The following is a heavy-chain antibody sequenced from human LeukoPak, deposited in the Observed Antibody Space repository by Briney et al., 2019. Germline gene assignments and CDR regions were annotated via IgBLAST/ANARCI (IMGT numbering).Heavy chain of an antibody. D-gene: IGHD6-25*01. CDR2: INHSGST. V-gene: IGHV4-34*01. CDR1: GGSFSGYY. J-gene: IGHJ4*02. CDR3: ARGLGSSGGDY. Sequence: LETLSLTCAAYGGSFSGYYWSWIRQPPGKGLEWIGEINHSGSTNYNPSLKSRVTISVDTSKNQFSLKLSSVTAADTAVYYCARGLGSSGGDYWGQGTLVTVSS.